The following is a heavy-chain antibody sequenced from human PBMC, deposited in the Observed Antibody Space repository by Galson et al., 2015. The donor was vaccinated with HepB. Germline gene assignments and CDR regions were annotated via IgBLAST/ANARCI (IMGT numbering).Heavy chain of an antibody. J-gene: IGHJ4*02. CDR2: IRYDEYEY. Sequence: SLRLSCAASGFSFSDYWMSWIRQAPGKRPEWVANIRYDEYEYYYADFVKGRFTISRDNARNLVFLQMSSLRRDDTAIYYCVRDRTYKVGNFFDFWGQGALVTVSS. CDR1: GFSFSDYW. CDR3: VRDRTYKVGNFFDF. V-gene: IGHV3-7*03. D-gene: IGHD3-10*01.